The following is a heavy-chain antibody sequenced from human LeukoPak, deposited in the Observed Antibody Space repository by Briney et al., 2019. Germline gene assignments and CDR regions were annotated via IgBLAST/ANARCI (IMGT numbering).Heavy chain of an antibody. D-gene: IGHD3-10*01. J-gene: IGHJ5*02. CDR2: IYYSGST. CDR1: GGSIRSGGYY. Sequence: SQTLSLPYTVCGGSIRSGGYYWSWIRQHPGKGLEWIGYIYYSGSTYYNPSLKSRVTISVDTSKNQFSLKLSSVTAADTAVYYCARTTITRITMVGTIDNWFVRWAQGTLVTVSS. CDR3: ARTTITRITMVGTIDNWFVR. V-gene: IGHV4-31*03.